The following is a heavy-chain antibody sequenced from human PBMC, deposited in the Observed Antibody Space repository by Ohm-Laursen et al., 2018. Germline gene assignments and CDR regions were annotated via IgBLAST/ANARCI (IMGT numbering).Heavy chain of an antibody. Sequence: GTLSLTCTVSGGSISSSSYYWGWIRQPPGKGLEGIGSIYYSGSTYYNPSLKSRVTISVDTSKNQFSLKLTSVTAADTAVYYCARLCVLHSGSYYFDYWGQGTLVTVSS. V-gene: IGHV4-39*01. CDR3: ARLCVLHSGSYYFDY. J-gene: IGHJ4*02. D-gene: IGHD1-26*01. CDR1: GGSISSSSYY. CDR2: IYYSGST.